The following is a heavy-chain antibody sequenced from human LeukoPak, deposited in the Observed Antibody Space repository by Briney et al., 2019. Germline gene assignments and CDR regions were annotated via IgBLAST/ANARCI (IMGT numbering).Heavy chain of an antibody. CDR3: ARVLRYYDSSGYYWRYYFDY. Sequence: PSETLSLTCAVYGGSFSGYYWSWIRQPPGKGLEWIGEINHSVSTNYNPSLKSRVTISVDTSKNQFSLKLSSVTAADTAVYYCARVLRYYDSSGYYWRYYFDYWGQGTLVTVSS. CDR1: GGSFSGYY. J-gene: IGHJ4*02. CDR2: INHSVST. D-gene: IGHD3-22*01. V-gene: IGHV4-34*01.